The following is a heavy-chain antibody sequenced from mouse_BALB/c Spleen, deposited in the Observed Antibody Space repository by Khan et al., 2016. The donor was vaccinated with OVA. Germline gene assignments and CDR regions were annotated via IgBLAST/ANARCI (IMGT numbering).Heavy chain of an antibody. Sequence: QVQLKQSGPGLVAPSQSLYITCTVSGFSLSRYNIHWVRQPPGKGLEWLGMIWGGGGTDYNSTLKSRLTISKDNSKSPAFLTVNSLQTYDTAMYSSANSYYRYGGYYAMDYWGQGTSVTVSS. V-gene: IGHV2-6-4*01. CDR1: GFSLSRYN. J-gene: IGHJ4*01. CDR2: IWGGGGT. CDR3: ANSYYRYGGYYAMDY. D-gene: IGHD2-14*01.